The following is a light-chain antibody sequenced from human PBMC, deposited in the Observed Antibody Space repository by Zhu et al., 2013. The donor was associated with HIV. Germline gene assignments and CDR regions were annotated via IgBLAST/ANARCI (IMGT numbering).Light chain of an antibody. CDR3: QQYNNWPPA. CDR2: GAS. V-gene: IGKV3-15*01. Sequence: EIVMTQSPATLSVSPGERATLSCRASQNVYSNLAWYQQKPGQTPRLLIYGASTRATGIPARFSGSGSGTEFALTISSLQSEDFAFYYCQQYNNWPPAFGGGTKVEIK. J-gene: IGKJ4*01. CDR1: QNVYSN.